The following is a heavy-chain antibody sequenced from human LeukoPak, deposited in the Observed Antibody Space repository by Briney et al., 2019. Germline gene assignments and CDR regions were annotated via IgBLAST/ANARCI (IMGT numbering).Heavy chain of an antibody. CDR1: GYTFTSYD. D-gene: IGHD2-2*02. J-gene: IGHJ6*02. V-gene: IGHV1-8*01. CDR2: MNPNSGNT. CDR3: ARCPGQYQLLYRRYYYYGMDV. Sequence: ASVKVSGKASGYTFTSYDINWVRQATGQGLEWMGWMNPNSGNTGYAQKFQGRVTMTRNTSISTAYMELSSLRSEDTAVYYCARCPGQYQLLYRRYYYYGMDVWGQGTTVTVSS.